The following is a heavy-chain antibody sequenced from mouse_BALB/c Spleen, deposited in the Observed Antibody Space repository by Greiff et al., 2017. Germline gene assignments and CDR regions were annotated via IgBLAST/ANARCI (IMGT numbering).Heavy chain of an antibody. J-gene: IGHJ2*01. D-gene: IGHD1-1*01. CDR3: ARRGYYYGSSFDY. Sequence: EVQLQQSGPELVKPGASVKISCKASGYTFTDYNMHWVKQSHGKSLEWIGYIYPYNGGTGYNQKFKSKATLTVDNSSSTAYMELRSLTSEDSAVYYCARRGYYYGSSFDYWGQGTTLTVSS. V-gene: IGHV1S29*02. CDR2: IYPYNGGT. CDR1: GYTFTDYN.